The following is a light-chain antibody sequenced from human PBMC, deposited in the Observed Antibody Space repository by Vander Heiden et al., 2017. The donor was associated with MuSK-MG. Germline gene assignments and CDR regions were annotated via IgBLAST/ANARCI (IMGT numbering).Light chain of an antibody. J-gene: IGLJ2*01. V-gene: IGLV3-1*01. CDR3: QAWESSSVI. CDR1: RRGDKY. CDR2: QES. Sequence: YELTQPPSVSVSPGQTASITCSGDRRGDKYTAWYQQKPGQSPVLVIYQESKRPSGIPERFSGSSSGNTATLTISGTQAIDEADYYCQAWESSSVIFGGGTKLTVL.